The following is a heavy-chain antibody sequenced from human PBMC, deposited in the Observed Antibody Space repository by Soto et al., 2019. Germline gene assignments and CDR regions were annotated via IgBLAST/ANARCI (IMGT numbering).Heavy chain of an antibody. CDR2: INHSGST. Sequence: QVQLQQWGAGLLKPSETLSLTCAVYGGSFSGYYWSWIRQPPGKGLEWIWEINHSGSTNYNPSLKSRVTISVDTSKNQFSLKLSSVTAADTAVYYCARGLPLLRYFDWLSRGFEPWGQGTLVTVSS. D-gene: IGHD3-9*01. CDR1: GGSFSGYY. CDR3: ARGLPLLRYFDWLSRGFEP. V-gene: IGHV4-34*01. J-gene: IGHJ5*02.